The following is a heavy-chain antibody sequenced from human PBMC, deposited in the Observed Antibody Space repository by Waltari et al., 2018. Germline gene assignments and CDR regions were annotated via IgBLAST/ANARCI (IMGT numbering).Heavy chain of an antibody. CDR1: GGYFRGYY. D-gene: IGHD2-2*02. V-gene: IGHV4-34*01. CDR3: ARAPYCTSTSCYTPGYYYYGMDV. J-gene: IGHJ6*02. CDR2: IDHVGST. Sequence: QVQLQKWGAGLLKPAETLSLTCAVYGGYFRGYYWRWLRQPPGQGLAWIGEIDHVGSTNYNPSLKCRVTISVDTSKNHFSLKLSSVTAADTAVYYCARAPYCTSTSCYTPGYYYYGMDVWGQGTTVTVSS.